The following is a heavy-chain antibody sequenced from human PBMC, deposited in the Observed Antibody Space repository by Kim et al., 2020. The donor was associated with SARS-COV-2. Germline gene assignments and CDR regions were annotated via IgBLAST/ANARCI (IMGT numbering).Heavy chain of an antibody. V-gene: IGHV4-39*01. J-gene: IGHJ6*02. CDR2: IYYSGST. Sequence: SETLSLTCTVSGGSISSSSYYWGWIRQPPGKGLEWIGSIYYSGSTYYNPSLKSRVTISVDTSKNQFSLKLSSVTAADTAVYYCARQTRMDVWGQGTTVTVSS. CDR1: GGSISSSSYY. CDR3: ARQTRMDV.